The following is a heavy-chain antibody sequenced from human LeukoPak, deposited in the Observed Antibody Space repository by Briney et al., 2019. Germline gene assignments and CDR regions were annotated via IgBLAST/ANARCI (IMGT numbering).Heavy chain of an antibody. Sequence: AAVKVSCNASGYNITNYGLSWVRQAPGKGLEGMGWISAYNGNTNYSQKLQGRVTMTTETSTSTAYMELRSLRSDDTAVYYCARDQGIAAAVPGYWGQGTLVTVSS. CDR3: ARDQGIAAAVPGY. V-gene: IGHV1-18*01. D-gene: IGHD6-13*01. CDR2: ISAYNGNT. CDR1: GYNITNYG. J-gene: IGHJ4*02.